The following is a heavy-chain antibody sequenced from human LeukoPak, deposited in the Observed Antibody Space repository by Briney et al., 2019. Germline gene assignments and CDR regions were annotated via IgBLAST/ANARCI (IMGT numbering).Heavy chain of an antibody. CDR1: GFTFSSCA. Sequence: PGGSLRLSCAASGFTFSSCAMNWVRQAPGKGLEWVAGIWYDRSNKNYADSVKGRFAISRDNSKNTLFVQMNSLRVEDTAVYYCAREDCSGGSCYAYFDYWGQGTLVTVSS. J-gene: IGHJ4*02. V-gene: IGHV3-33*08. D-gene: IGHD2-15*01. CDR3: AREDCSGGSCYAYFDY. CDR2: IWYDRSNK.